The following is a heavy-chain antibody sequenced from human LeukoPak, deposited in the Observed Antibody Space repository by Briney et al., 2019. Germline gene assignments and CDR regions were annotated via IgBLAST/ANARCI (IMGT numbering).Heavy chain of an antibody. CDR2: IYHSGST. V-gene: IGHV4-4*02. J-gene: IGHJ4*02. CDR1: GGSISSSNW. CDR3: ARAGVIASLADY. D-gene: IGHD3-16*02. Sequence: SETLSLTCAVSGGSISSSNWWSWVRQPPGKGLEWIGEIYHSGSTNYNPSLKSRVTISVDTSKNQFSLKLSSVTAADTAVYYCARAGVIASLADYWGQGTLVTVSS.